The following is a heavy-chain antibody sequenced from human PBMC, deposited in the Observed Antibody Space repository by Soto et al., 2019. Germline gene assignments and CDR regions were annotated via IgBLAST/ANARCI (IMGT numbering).Heavy chain of an antibody. CDR2: IIPIFGTA. CDR1: GGTFSSYA. D-gene: IGHD5-12*01. Sequence: QVQLVQSGAEVKKPGSSVKVSCKASGGTFSSYAISWLRQAPGQGLEWMGGIIPIFGTAKYAQKFQGRVPITADESTSTAYMELSSLRSEDTAVYYCASLLRGYSGTGDYWGQGTLVTVSS. J-gene: IGHJ4*02. V-gene: IGHV1-69*12. CDR3: ASLLRGYSGTGDY.